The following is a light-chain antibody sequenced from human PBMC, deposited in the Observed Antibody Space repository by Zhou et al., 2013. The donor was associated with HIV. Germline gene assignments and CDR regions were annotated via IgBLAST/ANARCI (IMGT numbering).Light chain of an antibody. V-gene: IGKV1-39*01. CDR1: QSVDTF. Sequence: ILVTQSPSSLSASVGDRVSITCRTSQSVDTFLNWYQQKRGKAPKLLIYSASTLQSGVPSRFSGSGTGTDFTLTIDSLQPEDFATYYCQQSYSTPITFGQGTRLEIK. CDR3: QQSYSTPIT. CDR2: SAS. J-gene: IGKJ5*01.